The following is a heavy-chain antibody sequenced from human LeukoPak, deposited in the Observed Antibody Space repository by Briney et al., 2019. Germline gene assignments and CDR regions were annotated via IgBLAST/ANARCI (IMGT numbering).Heavy chain of an antibody. J-gene: IGHJ4*02. Sequence: KFSETLSLTCAVYGGSFSGYYWSWIRQPPGKGLEWIGEINHSGSTNYNPSLKSRVTISVDTSKNQFSLKLSSVTAADTAVYYCARRKGYLHYWGQGTLVTVSS. CDR1: GGSFSGYY. CDR3: ARRKGYLHY. CDR2: INHSGST. V-gene: IGHV4-34*01.